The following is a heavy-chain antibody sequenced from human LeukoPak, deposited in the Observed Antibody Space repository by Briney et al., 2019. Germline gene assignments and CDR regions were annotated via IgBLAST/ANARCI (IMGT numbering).Heavy chain of an antibody. CDR1: GGSFSGYY. V-gene: IGHV4-34*01. CDR2: INHSGST. D-gene: IGHD2-8*02. J-gene: IGHJ4*02. Sequence: SETLSLTCAVYGGSFSGYYWSWIRQPPGKGLEWIGEINHSGSTNYNPSLKGRVTISVDTSKNQFSLKLSSVTAADTAFYYCARGYWFYFDYWGQGTLVTVSS. CDR3: ARGYWFYFDY.